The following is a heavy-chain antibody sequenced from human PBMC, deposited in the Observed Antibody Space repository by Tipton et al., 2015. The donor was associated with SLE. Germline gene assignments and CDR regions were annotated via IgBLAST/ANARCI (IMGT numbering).Heavy chain of an antibody. CDR3: ARDPYSNPGSYYYYGMDV. Sequence: SLRLSCAASGFTFSQYGMHWVRQAPGKGLEWVAIISFDGSDKDYADSVTGRFTISRDNSENTLYLQMNSLRAEDTAVYYCARDPYSNPGSYYYYGMDVWGQGTTVTVSS. D-gene: IGHD4-11*01. J-gene: IGHJ6*02. CDR1: GFTFSQYG. V-gene: IGHV3-30*03. CDR2: ISFDGSDK.